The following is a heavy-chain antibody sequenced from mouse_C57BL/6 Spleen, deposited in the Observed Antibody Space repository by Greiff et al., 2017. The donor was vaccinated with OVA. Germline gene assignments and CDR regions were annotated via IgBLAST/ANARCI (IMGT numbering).Heavy chain of an antibody. CDR1: GYTFTSYW. CDR3: ARTLYYSNYAMDY. J-gene: IGHJ4*01. V-gene: IGHV1-69*01. Sequence: QLQQSGAELVMPGASVKLSCKASGYTFTSYWMHWVKQRPGQGLEWIGEIDPSDSYTNYNQKFKGKSTLTVDKSSSTAYMQLSSLTSEDSAVYYCARTLYYSNYAMDYWGQGTSVTVSS. CDR2: IDPSDSYT. D-gene: IGHD2-5*01.